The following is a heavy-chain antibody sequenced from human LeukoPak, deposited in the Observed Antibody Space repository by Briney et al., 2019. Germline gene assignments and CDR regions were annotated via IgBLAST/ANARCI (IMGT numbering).Heavy chain of an antibody. CDR3: ARVTSYGSYYYYGMDV. CDR1: GYTFTSYD. J-gene: IGHJ6*02. Sequence: ASVKVSCKASGYTFTSYDINWVRQATGQGLEWMGWMNPSSGNTGYAQKFQGRVTMTRNTSISTAYMELSSLRSEDTAVYYCARVTSYGSYYYYGMDVWGQGTTVTVSS. V-gene: IGHV1-8*01. CDR2: MNPSSGNT. D-gene: IGHD4-17*01.